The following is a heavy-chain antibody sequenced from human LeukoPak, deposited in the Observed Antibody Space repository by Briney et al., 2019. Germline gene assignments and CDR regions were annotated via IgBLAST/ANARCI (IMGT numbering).Heavy chain of an antibody. CDR1: GFTFSSYW. D-gene: IGHD6-13*01. V-gene: IGHV3-74*01. CDR2: INSDESDT. Sequence: PGGSLRLSCAASGFTFSSYWMHWVRQAPGKGLVWFSRINSDESDTNYADSVKGRFTISRDNARNTVYLQMNSLRAEDTAVYYCARRWSRAAAGTDDYWGQGTLVTVSS. CDR3: ARRWSRAAAGTDDY. J-gene: IGHJ4*02.